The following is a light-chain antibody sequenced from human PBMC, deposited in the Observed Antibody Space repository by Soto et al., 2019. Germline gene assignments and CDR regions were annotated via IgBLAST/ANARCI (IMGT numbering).Light chain of an antibody. Sequence: EIVLAQSPGTLCLSPGERATLSCRASQSVTNSFLAWYQQKPGQAPRLLIYDASNRATGIPARFSGSGSGTDFTLTISSLQPDDFATYYCQQYNSYSWTFGQGTKVDIK. J-gene: IGKJ1*01. V-gene: IGKV3-20*01. CDR1: QSVTNSF. CDR2: DAS. CDR3: QQYNSYSWT.